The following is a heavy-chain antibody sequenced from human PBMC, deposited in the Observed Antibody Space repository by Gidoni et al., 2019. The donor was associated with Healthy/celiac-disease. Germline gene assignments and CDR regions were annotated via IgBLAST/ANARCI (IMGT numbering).Heavy chain of an antibody. V-gene: IGHV1-69*02. J-gene: IGHJ2*01. Sequence: QVQLVQSGAEVTKPGSSVQVSCKASGCTFSSSTISWVRKAPGQGLEWIGRIIPILGIANYAQKCQGRVTITADKSTSTAYMELSSLRSEDTAVYYCARGIRLRDDSSGYYRYWYFDLWGRGTLVTVSS. CDR3: ARGIRLRDDSSGYYRYWYFDL. D-gene: IGHD3-22*01. CDR2: IIPILGIA. CDR1: GCTFSSST.